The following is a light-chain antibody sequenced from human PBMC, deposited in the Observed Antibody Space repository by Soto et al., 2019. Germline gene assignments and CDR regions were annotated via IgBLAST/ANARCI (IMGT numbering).Light chain of an antibody. Sequence: DIQMTQSPSSVSASIGDRVTITCRASQDIRSWLAWYQQKPGEAPKLLIFAASSLQSGVPSRFSGSGSGTDFTLTISSLQPEDSATYYCQPTQTFPITSGQGTRLDIK. CDR1: QDIRSW. CDR2: AAS. CDR3: QPTQTFPIT. J-gene: IGKJ5*01. V-gene: IGKV1D-12*01.